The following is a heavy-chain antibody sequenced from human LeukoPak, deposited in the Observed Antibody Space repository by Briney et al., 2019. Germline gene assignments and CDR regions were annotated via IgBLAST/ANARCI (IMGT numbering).Heavy chain of an antibody. CDR1: GFTFSSYA. CDR3: AKDRSSGGSCYNF. Sequence: GGSLRLSCAASGFTFSSYAMSWVRQAPGKELEWVSCITGSGGSAYYADSVKGRFTVSRDNSRNILDLQMNSLRAEDTAVYYCAKDRSSGGSCYNFWGQGTLVTVSS. CDR2: ITGSGGSA. D-gene: IGHD2-15*01. J-gene: IGHJ4*02. V-gene: IGHV3-23*01.